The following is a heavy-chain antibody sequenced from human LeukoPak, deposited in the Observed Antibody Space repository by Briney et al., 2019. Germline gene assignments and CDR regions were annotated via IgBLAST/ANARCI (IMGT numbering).Heavy chain of an antibody. CDR3: ARESSGSSARDH. J-gene: IGHJ4*02. D-gene: IGHD3-10*01. V-gene: IGHV4-39*07. CDR1: GGSISSRSSY. CDR2: IYYYGST. Sequence: SETLSLTCTVSGGSISSRSSYWGWIRQPPGKGLEWIGNIYYYGSTYYNPSLKSRVTISVDTSKNQFSLKLRSVTAADTAVYYCARESSGSSARDHWGQGTLVTVSS.